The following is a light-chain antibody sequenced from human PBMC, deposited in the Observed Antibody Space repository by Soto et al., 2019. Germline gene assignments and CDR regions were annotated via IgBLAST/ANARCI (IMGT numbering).Light chain of an antibody. Sequence: EIVLTQSPGTLSLSPGERATLSCRASQSVGSSYLAWYQQKPGQAPRLLIYGASSRATGIPDSFSGSGSGTDLTLTISRLEPDDFAVYYCQQYGSSPWTFGQGTKVEIK. CDR2: GAS. J-gene: IGKJ1*01. CDR3: QQYGSSPWT. CDR1: QSVGSSY. V-gene: IGKV3-20*01.